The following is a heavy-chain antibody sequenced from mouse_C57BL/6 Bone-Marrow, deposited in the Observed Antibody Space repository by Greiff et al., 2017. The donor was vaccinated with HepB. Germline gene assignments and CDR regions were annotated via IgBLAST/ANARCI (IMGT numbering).Heavy chain of an antibody. J-gene: IGHJ4*01. V-gene: IGHV1-66*01. CDR3: ASPFITTGYAMDY. CDR1: GYSFTSYY. Sequence: VQLQQSGPELVKPGASVKISCKASGYSFTSYYIHWVKQRPGQGLEWIGWIYPGSGNTKYNEKFKGKATLTADTSSSTAYMQLSSLTSEDSAVYYCASPFITTGYAMDYWGQGTSVTVSS. CDR2: IYPGSGNT. D-gene: IGHD1-1*01.